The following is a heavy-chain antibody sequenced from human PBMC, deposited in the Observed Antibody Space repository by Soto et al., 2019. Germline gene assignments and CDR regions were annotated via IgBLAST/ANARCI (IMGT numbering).Heavy chain of an antibody. D-gene: IGHD6-13*01. CDR3: ASPREQQLVGYYYYGMDV. V-gene: IGHV3-30-3*01. CDR1: GFTFSSYA. Sequence: QVQLVESGGGVVQPGRSLRLSCAASGFTFSSYAMHWVRQAPGKGLEWVAVISYDGSNKYYADSVKGRFTISRDNSKKPLNLQMNSLRAEDTAVYYCASPREQQLVGYYYYGMDVWGQGTTVTVSS. J-gene: IGHJ6*02. CDR2: ISYDGSNK.